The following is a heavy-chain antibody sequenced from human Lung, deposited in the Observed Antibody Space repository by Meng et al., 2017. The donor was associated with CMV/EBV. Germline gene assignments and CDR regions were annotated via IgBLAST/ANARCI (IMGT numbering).Heavy chain of an antibody. D-gene: IGHD2-21*02. CDR3: ARIERRRILKYCGSDCSTTDY. CDR2: IYQSGST. V-gene: IGHV4-4*02. J-gene: IGHJ4*02. CDR1: GGSISSSNL. Sequence: QVQLQESGPGLVKPSGTLSLTFAVSGGSISSSNLWTWVRQVPGKGLEWIGEIYQSGSTNYNPSLKSRVTISVDKFKNQFSLKLGSVTAADTAVYYCARIERRRILKYCGSDCSTTDYWGQGTLVTVSS.